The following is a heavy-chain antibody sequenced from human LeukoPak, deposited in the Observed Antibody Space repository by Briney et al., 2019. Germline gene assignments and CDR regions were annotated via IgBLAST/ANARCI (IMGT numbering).Heavy chain of an antibody. CDR3: AKSLSAYCEGGCYPNDAFEF. J-gene: IGHJ3*01. CDR1: GFTFRDYV. V-gene: IGHV3-23*01. D-gene: IGHD2-21*02. CDR2: ISGGGSDT. Sequence: RESLRLSCAASGFTFRDYVVTWVRQAPGKGLQWVSAISGGGSDTYYADSVAGRFTISRDNSRNRLYLQMNSLTTEDTAIYFCAKSLSAYCEGGCYPNDAFEFWGSGTMVTVSS.